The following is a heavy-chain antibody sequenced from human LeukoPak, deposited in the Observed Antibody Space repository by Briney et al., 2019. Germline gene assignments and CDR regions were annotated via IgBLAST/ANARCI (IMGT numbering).Heavy chain of an antibody. CDR3: ARDETYYYGSGSYYNIYYYYGMDV. Sequence: PGGSLRLSCAASGFTFSDYYMSWIRQAPGKGLEWVSYISSSGSTIYYADSVKGRFTISRDDAKNSLYLQMNSLRAEDTAVYYCARDETYYYGSGSYYNIYYYYGMDVWGQGTTVTVSS. V-gene: IGHV3-11*04. CDR2: ISSSGSTI. CDR1: GFTFSDYY. D-gene: IGHD3-10*01. J-gene: IGHJ6*02.